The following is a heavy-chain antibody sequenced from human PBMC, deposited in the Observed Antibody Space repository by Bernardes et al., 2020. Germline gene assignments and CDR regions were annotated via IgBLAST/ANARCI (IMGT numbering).Heavy chain of an antibody. CDR3: ARGTPHIAAKDV. V-gene: IGHV4-30-4*01. Sequence: SETLSLTCTVSGGSISSGDYYWSWIRQPPGKGLEWIGYIYYSGSTYYNPSLKSRVTISVDTSKNQFSLKLSSVTAADTAVYYCARGTPHIAAKDVWGQGTTVTVSS. J-gene: IGHJ6*02. CDR2: IYYSGST. D-gene: IGHD6-13*01. CDR1: GGSISSGDYY.